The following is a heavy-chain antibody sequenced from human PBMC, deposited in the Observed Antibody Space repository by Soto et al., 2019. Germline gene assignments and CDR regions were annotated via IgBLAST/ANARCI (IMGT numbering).Heavy chain of an antibody. Sequence: VQLLESGGGLVQPGGSLRLSCAASGFTFSSYAISWVRQAPGQGLEWMGGIIPIFGTANYAQKFQGRVTITADKSTSTAYMELSSLRSEDTAVYYCARVGARGGMDVWGQGTTVTVSS. V-gene: IGHV1-69*06. D-gene: IGHD1-26*01. CDR2: IIPIFGTA. CDR3: ARVGARGGMDV. CDR1: GFTFSSYA. J-gene: IGHJ6*02.